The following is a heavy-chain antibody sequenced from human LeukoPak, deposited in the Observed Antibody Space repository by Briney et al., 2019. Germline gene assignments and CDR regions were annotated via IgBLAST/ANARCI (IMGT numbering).Heavy chain of an antibody. Sequence: SETLSLTCTVSGGSISSYQWNWIRQPAGKGLEWIGRIFISGSTNYNPSLKSRVTMSVDTSKNQFSLKLTSVTAADTAVYYCARCFYSSGWYMDVWGKGTTVTVSS. V-gene: IGHV4-4*07. CDR2: IFISGST. CDR3: ARCFYSSGWYMDV. CDR1: GGSISSYQ. D-gene: IGHD6-19*01. J-gene: IGHJ6*03.